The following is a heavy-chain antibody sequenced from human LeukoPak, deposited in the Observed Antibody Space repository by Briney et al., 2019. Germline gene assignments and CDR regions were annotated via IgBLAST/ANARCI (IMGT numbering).Heavy chain of an antibody. J-gene: IGHJ5*02. Sequence: SETLSLTCTVSGGSISIYYWTWIRQPAGKGLEWIGRIYTTGSTDYNPSLKSRVTMSVDTSKNQFSLKLRSVTAADTAVYYCARSIGIAAAGTGWFDPWGQGTLVTVSS. CDR1: GGSISIYY. CDR2: IYTTGST. V-gene: IGHV4-4*07. CDR3: ARSIGIAAAGTGWFDP. D-gene: IGHD6-13*01.